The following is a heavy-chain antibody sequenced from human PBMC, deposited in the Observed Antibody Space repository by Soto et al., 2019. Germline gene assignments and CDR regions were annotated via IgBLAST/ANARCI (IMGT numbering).Heavy chain of an antibody. V-gene: IGHV4-59*01. J-gene: IGHJ4*02. CDR2: IYYSGST. D-gene: IGHD6-13*01. Sequence: PLETLCLTCTVSGGSSVSYDWSWIRQPPGKGLEWIGYIYYSGSTNYNPSLKSRVNISVDTSKNQFSLKLSSVTAAVTSVYYCARAGSSWPYFDYWGQGTLVTGSS. CDR1: GGSSVSYD. CDR3: ARAGSSWPYFDY.